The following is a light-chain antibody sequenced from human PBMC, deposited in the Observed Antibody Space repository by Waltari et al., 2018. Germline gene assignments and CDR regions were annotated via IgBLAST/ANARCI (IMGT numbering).Light chain of an antibody. V-gene: IGKV4-1*01. CDR3: HQHYTTPWT. J-gene: IGKJ1*01. Sequence: DIVMTQSPDSLAVSLGERATINCKSSQSVLYTDKNKNYLTWYQQKPEQSPQLLIYWASTRESGVPDRFIGSGSGTDFTLTISSLQAEDVAVYYCHQHYTTPWTFGQGTQVEL. CDR1: QSVLYTDKNKNY. CDR2: WAS.